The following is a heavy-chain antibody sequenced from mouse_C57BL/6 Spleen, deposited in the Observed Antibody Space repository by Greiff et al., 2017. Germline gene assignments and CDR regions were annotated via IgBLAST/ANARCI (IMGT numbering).Heavy chain of an antibody. J-gene: IGHJ2*01. CDR2: IYPGDGDT. Sequence: LVESGAELVKPGASVKISCKASGYAFSSYWMNWVKQRPGKGLEWIGQIYPGDGDTNYNGKFKGKDTLTADKSSSTAYMQLSSLTSEDSAVYFCARLTTVSFDYWGQGTTLTVSS. V-gene: IGHV1-80*01. D-gene: IGHD1-1*01. CDR3: ARLTTVSFDY. CDR1: GYAFSSYW.